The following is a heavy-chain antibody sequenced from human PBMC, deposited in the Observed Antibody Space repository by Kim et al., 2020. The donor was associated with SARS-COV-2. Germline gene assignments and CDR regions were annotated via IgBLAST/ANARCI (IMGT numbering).Heavy chain of an antibody. Sequence: ADSVKGRVTNPRGNSKNTMYQQMNSLRAEDTAVYYCARDTGIAAAGTFDYWGQGTLVTVSS. CDR3: ARDTGIAAAGTFDY. V-gene: IGHV3-30*07. D-gene: IGHD6-13*01. J-gene: IGHJ4*02.